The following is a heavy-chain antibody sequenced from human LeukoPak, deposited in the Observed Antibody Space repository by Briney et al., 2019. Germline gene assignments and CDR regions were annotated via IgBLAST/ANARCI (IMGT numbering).Heavy chain of an antibody. CDR1: GLRFSDYY. J-gene: IGHJ1*01. CDR2: ISNGGDIM. Sequence: PGGSLRLSCAASGLRFSDYYVSWIRQAPGKGLQWVSYISNGGDIMHYADSVKGRFTSSRDNAKNSGYLEMNSLGAEDTAVYYCATNLIGAGEYFQQWGQGTLVTVSS. D-gene: IGHD2/OR15-2a*01. CDR3: ATNLIGAGEYFQQ. V-gene: IGHV3-11*01.